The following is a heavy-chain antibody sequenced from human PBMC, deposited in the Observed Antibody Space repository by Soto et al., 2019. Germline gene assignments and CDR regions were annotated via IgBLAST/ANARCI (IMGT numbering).Heavy chain of an antibody. D-gene: IGHD2-21*02. CDR2: IYFTGNT. CDR1: GASINRAGYP. CDR3: VSGDAWGVLLAS. Sequence: TLSSTGTVPGASINRAGYPWNWGRLLPGRGLEWIGYIYFTGNTYYNPSLESRVTVPLDTPQNQFSLELNSGTSADTAVKDCVSGDAWGVLLASWGQGALVTV. J-gene: IGHJ5*02. V-gene: IGHV4-31*02.